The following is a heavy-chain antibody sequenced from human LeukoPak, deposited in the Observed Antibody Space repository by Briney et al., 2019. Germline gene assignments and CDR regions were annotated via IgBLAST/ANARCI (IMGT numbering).Heavy chain of an antibody. Sequence: ASVKVSCKASGYTFTGYYMHWVRQAPGQGLEWMGWINPNSGGTNYAQKFQGRVTMTRDTSISTAYMELSRLRSDDTAVYYCARGYCSGGSCYFGWFDPWGQGTLVTVSS. D-gene: IGHD2-15*01. V-gene: IGHV1-2*02. CDR1: GYTFTGYY. J-gene: IGHJ5*02. CDR2: INPNSGGT. CDR3: ARGYCSGGSCYFGWFDP.